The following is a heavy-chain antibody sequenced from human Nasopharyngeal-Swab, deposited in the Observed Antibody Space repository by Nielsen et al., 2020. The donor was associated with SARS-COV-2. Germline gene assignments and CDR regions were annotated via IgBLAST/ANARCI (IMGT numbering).Heavy chain of an antibody. J-gene: IGHJ3*02. CDR2: ISAYNGNT. CDR3: ARVPGNHDAFDI. V-gene: IGHV1-18*01. CDR1: GYLFTSYG. Sequence: GSSLEICWESSGYLFTSYGISWVRQAPGQGLEWMGWISAYNGNTNYAQKLQGRVTMTTDTSTSTAYMELRSLRSDDTAVYYCARVPGNHDAFDIWGQGTMVTVSS. D-gene: IGHD2-2*01.